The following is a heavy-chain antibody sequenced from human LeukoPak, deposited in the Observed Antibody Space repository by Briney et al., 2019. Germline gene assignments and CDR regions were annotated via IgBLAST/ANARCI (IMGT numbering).Heavy chain of an antibody. CDR1: GFTFGDYA. D-gene: IGHD3-16*01. CDR2: IRSKAYGGTT. J-gene: IGHJ4*02. Sequence: PGRSLRLSCTASGFTFGDYAMSWFRQAPGKGLEWVGFIRSKAYGGTTEYAASVNGRFTISRDDSKDIAYLQMNSLKTKDTAVYYCTKSRYYDYVWGGYWGQGALVTVSS. CDR3: TKSRYYDYVWGGY. V-gene: IGHV3-49*03.